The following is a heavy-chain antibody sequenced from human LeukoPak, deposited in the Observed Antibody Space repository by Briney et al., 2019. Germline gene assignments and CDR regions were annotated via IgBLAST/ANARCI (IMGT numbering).Heavy chain of an antibody. Sequence: GRSLRLSCAASGFTFSSYGMHWVRRAPGKGLEWVAVISYDGSNKYYADSVKGRFTISRDNSKNTLYLQMNSLRAEDTAVYYCAKGGVLRYFDWLYDWFDPWGQGTLVTVSS. D-gene: IGHD3-9*01. CDR2: ISYDGSNK. V-gene: IGHV3-30*18. J-gene: IGHJ5*02. CDR1: GFTFSSYG. CDR3: AKGGVLRYFDWLYDWFDP.